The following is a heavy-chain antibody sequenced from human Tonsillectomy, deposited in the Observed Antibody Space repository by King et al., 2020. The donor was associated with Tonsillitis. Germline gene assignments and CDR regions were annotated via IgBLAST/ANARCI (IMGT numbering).Heavy chain of an antibody. CDR2: IGTAGDT. J-gene: IGHJ2*01. Sequence: VQLVESGGGLVQPGGSLRLSCASSGFTFSTYDMHWVRQLTGKGLEWISAIGTAGDTFYPGSVKGRFTISRENAKNSLYLQMNSLRAGDTAVYYCARVSRTLLWYFELWGRGTLVTVSS. CDR1: GFTFSTYD. CDR3: ARVSRTLLWYFEL. V-gene: IGHV3-13*04. D-gene: IGHD2/OR15-2a*01.